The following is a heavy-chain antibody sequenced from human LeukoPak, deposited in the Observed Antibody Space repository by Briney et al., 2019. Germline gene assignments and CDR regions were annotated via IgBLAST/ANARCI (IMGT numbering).Heavy chain of an antibody. Sequence: GGSLRLSCAASGFTFSSYSMNWVRQAPGKGLEWVSSISSSSSYIYYADSVKGRFTISRDNAKNSLYLQMNSLRAEDTAVYYCARGGNQLTTAFDYWGQGTLVTVSS. CDR2: ISSSSSYI. CDR3: ARGGNQLTTAFDY. V-gene: IGHV3-21*01. D-gene: IGHD4-17*01. J-gene: IGHJ4*02. CDR1: GFTFSSYS.